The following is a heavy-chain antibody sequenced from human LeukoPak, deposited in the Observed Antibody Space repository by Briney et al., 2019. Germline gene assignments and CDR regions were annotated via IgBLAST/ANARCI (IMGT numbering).Heavy chain of an antibody. D-gene: IGHD3-10*01. CDR2: IYPGDSDT. Sequence: GESLKISCEGSGYTFSSYWIGWVRQMPGKGLEWMGIIYPGDSDTRYSPSFQGQVTISADKSISTAYLQWSSLKASDTAMYYCARHYYASGSYYNDYWGQGTLVTVSS. J-gene: IGHJ4*02. CDR3: ARHYYASGSYYNDY. CDR1: GYTFSSYW. V-gene: IGHV5-51*01.